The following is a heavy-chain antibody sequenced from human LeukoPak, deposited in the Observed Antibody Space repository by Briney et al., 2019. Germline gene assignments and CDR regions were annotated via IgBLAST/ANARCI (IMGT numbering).Heavy chain of an antibody. Sequence: SVKGRFTISRDNSSNTLFLQMNSLRPGDTAVYYCAKDVHGSWGLDYCGQGTLVTVSS. J-gene: IGHJ4*02. D-gene: IGHD6-13*01. V-gene: IGHV3-30*02. CDR3: AKDVHGSWGLDY.